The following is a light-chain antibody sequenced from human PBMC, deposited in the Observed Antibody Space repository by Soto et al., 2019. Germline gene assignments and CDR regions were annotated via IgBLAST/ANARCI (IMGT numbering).Light chain of an antibody. V-gene: IGKV3-15*01. J-gene: IGKJ1*01. CDR1: QSVSSS. Sequence: EIVVTQSPATLSVSPGERVTLSCRASQSVSSSLALYQQRPGQAPRLLIYDTSTRAPGIAARFSGSGSGTEFTLTISSLQSEDVAVYYCQQYVHWPPGTFGQGTKVDI. CDR2: DTS. CDR3: QQYVHWPPGT.